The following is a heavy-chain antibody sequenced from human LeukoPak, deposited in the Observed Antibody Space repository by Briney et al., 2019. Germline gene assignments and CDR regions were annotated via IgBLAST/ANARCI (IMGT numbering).Heavy chain of an antibody. CDR2: IYYSGST. D-gene: IGHD6-19*01. J-gene: IGHJ4*02. Sequence: SSETLSLTCTVSGGSISSSSYYWGWIRQPPGKGLEWIGSIYYSGSTYYNPSLNSRVTISVDTSKNQFSLKLSSVTAADTVVYYCARGAVAGTGTFDYWGQGTLVTVSS. V-gene: IGHV4-39*01. CDR1: GGSISSSSYY. CDR3: ARGAVAGTGTFDY.